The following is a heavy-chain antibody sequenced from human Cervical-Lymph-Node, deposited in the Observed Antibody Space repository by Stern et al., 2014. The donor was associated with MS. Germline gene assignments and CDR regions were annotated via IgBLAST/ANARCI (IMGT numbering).Heavy chain of an antibody. D-gene: IGHD4-17*01. J-gene: IGHJ3*01. CDR1: GGTFNSFG. Sequence: QVQLVQSGAEVKKPGSSMKVSCKASGGTFNSFGLTWVRQAPGQGLEWVGGIIPLFGTATYAQKFQDRVTITADESTNTAYMEMASLKSEDTAIYYCARVSGTVTTWFYYAFDVWGQGTTVTVSS. V-gene: IGHV1-69*01. CDR2: IIPLFGTA. CDR3: ARVSGTVTTWFYYAFDV.